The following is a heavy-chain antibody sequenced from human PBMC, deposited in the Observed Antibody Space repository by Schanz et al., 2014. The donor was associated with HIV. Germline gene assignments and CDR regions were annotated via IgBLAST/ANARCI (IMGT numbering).Heavy chain of an antibody. V-gene: IGHV3-53*01. CDR1: GFTVSNNH. CDR3: AKADEIRHFDWYHPPFDS. J-gene: IGHJ4*02. D-gene: IGHD3-9*01. Sequence: EALLLESGGGLEQPGGSLRLSCVFSGFTVSNNHLSWVRQAPGKGLEWAPIIYSAGTTYYTDSVKGRFTISRDNSKNTLYLQMNSLRAEDTAVYYCAKADEIRHFDWYHPPFDSWGQGTLVTVSP. CDR2: IYSAGTT.